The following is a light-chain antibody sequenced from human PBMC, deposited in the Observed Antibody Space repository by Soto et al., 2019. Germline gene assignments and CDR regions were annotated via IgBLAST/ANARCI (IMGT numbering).Light chain of an antibody. Sequence: DIQMTQSPSILSASVGDRVTITCRASQSIGSWVAWYQQKPGRAPNLLIHKASHLESGVPSRFSGSGSGTGFTLTISSLQPGDFATYYCQHYNSYPWTFGQGTKVDIK. CDR3: QHYNSYPWT. CDR2: KAS. V-gene: IGKV1-5*03. CDR1: QSIGSW. J-gene: IGKJ1*01.